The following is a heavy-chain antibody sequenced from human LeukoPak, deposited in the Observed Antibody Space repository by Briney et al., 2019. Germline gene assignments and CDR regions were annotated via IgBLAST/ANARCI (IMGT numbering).Heavy chain of an antibody. D-gene: IGHD4-23*01. CDR2: IYYSGST. J-gene: IGHJ6*02. V-gene: IGHV4-31*03. Sequence: PSETLSLTCTVSGDSTSSDRYYGGWIRQHPGKGLEWIGYIYYSGSTYYNPSLKSRVTISVDTSKNQFSLKLSSVTAADTAVYYCARATDYGGNSSSYGMDVWGQGTTVTVSS. CDR1: GDSTSSDRYY. CDR3: ARATDYGGNSSSYGMDV.